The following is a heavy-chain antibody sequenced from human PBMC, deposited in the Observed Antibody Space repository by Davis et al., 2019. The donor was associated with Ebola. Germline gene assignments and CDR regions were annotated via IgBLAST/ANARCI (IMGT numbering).Heavy chain of an antibody. Sequence: GSLRLSSTVSGGSIRTNYWSWIRQPPGKGLEWIGHVYYSGSTHYNPSLRTPVTMSVDTSKNQFSLKLFSVTAADTAVYYCARGAVAGEIYNWFDPWGQGTLVTVSS. CDR1: GGSIRTNY. D-gene: IGHD6-19*01. V-gene: IGHV4-59*01. J-gene: IGHJ5*02. CDR3: ARGAVAGEIYNWFDP. CDR2: VYYSGST.